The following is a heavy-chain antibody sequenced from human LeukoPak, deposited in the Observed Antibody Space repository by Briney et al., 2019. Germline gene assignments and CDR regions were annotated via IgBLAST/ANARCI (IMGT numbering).Heavy chain of an antibody. V-gene: IGHV3-23*01. CDR3: AKDLPALGSGSYYDY. CDR1: GFTFSSYA. CDR2: ICGSGGST. J-gene: IGHJ4*02. D-gene: IGHD3-10*01. Sequence: GGSLRLSCAASGFTFSSYAMSWVRQAPGKGLEWVSAICGSGGSTYYADPVKGRFTISRDNSKNTLYLQMNSLRAEDTAVYYCAKDLPALGSGSYYDYWGQGTLVTVSS.